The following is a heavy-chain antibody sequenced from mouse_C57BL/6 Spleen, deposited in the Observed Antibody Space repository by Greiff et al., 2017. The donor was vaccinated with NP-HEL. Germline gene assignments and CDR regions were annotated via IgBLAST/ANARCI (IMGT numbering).Heavy chain of an antibody. CDR2: IYPRSGNT. Sequence: QVQLQQSGAELARPGASVKLSCKASGYTFTSYGISWVKQRPGQGLEWIGEIYPRSGNTYYNEKFKGKATLTADKSSSTAYMELRSLTSEDSAVYFCARHYYYGTDWYFDVWGTGTTVTVSS. V-gene: IGHV1-81*01. CDR1: GYTFTSYG. J-gene: IGHJ1*03. CDR3: ARHYYYGTDWYFDV. D-gene: IGHD1-1*01.